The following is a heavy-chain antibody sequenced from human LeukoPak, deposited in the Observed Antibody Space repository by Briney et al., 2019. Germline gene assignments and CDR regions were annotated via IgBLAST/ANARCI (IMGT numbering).Heavy chain of an antibody. Sequence: GGSLRLSCAASGFTFSSYAMNWVRQAPGKGLEWVSAISGGGGSTYNADSVKGRFTISRDNSKNTLYLQMNSLRAEDTAVYYCAKASTFGELNRPFDYWGQGTLVTVSS. CDR3: AKASTFGELNRPFDY. D-gene: IGHD3-10*01. CDR2: ISGGGGST. V-gene: IGHV3-23*01. J-gene: IGHJ4*02. CDR1: GFTFSSYA.